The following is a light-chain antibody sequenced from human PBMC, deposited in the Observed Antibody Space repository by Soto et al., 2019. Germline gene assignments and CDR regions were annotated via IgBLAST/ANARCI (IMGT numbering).Light chain of an antibody. J-gene: IGLJ2*01. V-gene: IGLV3-21*02. Sequence: SYELTQAPSVSVAPGQTARITCGGDDLGSRDVHWYQQRPGQAPVLVVYDDIDRPSGIPERFSGSNSENTATLTINRVEAGDEADYYCQLWGGSDDPVVFGGGTKLTVL. CDR2: DDI. CDR3: QLWGGSDDPVV. CDR1: DLGSRD.